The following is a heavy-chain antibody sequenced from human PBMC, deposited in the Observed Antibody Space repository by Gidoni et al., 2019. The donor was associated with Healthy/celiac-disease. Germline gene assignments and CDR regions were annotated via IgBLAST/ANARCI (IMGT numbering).Heavy chain of an antibody. CDR1: GFTFRSYA. CDR3: ARDGIDFWSGYYIANYFDY. D-gene: IGHD3-3*01. J-gene: IGHJ4*02. V-gene: IGHV3-30-3*01. Sequence: QVQLVESGGGVVQPGRSLRLSCPASGFTFRSYAMHWVRQAPGKGLEWVAVISYDGSNKYYADSVKGRFTISRDNSKNTLYLQVNSLRAEDTAVYYCARDGIDFWSGYYIANYFDYWGQGTLVTVSS. CDR2: ISYDGSNK.